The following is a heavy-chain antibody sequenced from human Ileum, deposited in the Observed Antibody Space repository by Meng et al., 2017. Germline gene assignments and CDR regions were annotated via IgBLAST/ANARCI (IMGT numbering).Heavy chain of an antibody. CDR2: IYWDDDT. D-gene: IGHD5-18*01. CDR1: GFSLSTSGVG. J-gene: IGHJ4*02. CDR3: GHWDRFGYVNADY. V-gene: IGHV2-5*02. Sequence: QTTFRQSGPPLVEPTRTLTLTCTFSGFSLSTSGVGVGWIRQPPGKALEWLALIYWDDDTRYRPSLKSRLTITKDTPKNQVVLTMTNMDPLDTATYYCGHWDRFGYVNADYWGQGTLVTASS.